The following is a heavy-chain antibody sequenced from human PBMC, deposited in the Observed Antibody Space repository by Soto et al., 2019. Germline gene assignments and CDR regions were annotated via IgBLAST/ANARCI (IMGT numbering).Heavy chain of an antibody. CDR2: ISAYNGNT. D-gene: IGHD1-1*01. J-gene: IGHJ4*02. Sequence: GASVKVSCKASGYTFTSYGIRWVRQAPGQGLERMGWISAYNGNTNYAQKLQGRVTMTTDTSTSTAYMELRSLRPDDTAVYYCARGDGYNYRIHFDYWGQGTLVTVSS. V-gene: IGHV1-18*01. CDR3: ARGDGYNYRIHFDY. CDR1: GYTFTSYG.